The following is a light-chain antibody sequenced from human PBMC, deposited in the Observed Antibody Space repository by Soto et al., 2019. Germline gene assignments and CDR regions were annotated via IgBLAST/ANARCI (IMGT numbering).Light chain of an antibody. CDR2: GAS. CDR1: QSVSSSY. V-gene: IGKV3-20*01. Sequence: EIVLTQSPGTLSLSPGERATLSCRASQSVSSSYLAWYQQKPGQAPRLLIYGASSRATDTPDRFSGSGSGTDFTLTIIRLEPKDFAGYYCQQYGSSLPWTFGQGTTVEIK. CDR3: QQYGSSLPWT. J-gene: IGKJ1*01.